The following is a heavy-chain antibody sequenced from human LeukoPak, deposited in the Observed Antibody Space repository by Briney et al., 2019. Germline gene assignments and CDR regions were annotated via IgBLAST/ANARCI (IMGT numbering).Heavy chain of an antibody. CDR2: ILDSGYST. CDR3: AKLGGHPLHNYYVGV. V-gene: IGHV3-23*01. Sequence: PGGSLRLSCAASGFTFSSYAMSWVRQAPGKGLEWVSGILDSGYSTYYANSVKGRFTISRDNSNNTLYQQMNSLRAEDTAVYYCAKLGGHPLHNYYVGVWGKGTTVAVSS. J-gene: IGHJ6*03. D-gene: IGHD3-16*01. CDR1: GFTFSSYA.